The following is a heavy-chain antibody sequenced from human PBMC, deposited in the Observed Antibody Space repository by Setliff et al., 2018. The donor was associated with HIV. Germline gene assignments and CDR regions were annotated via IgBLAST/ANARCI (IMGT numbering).Heavy chain of an antibody. Sequence: ASVKVSCKASGYRFTSYAISWVRQAPGQGLEWMGWISAHNGHTNYAQKFQDRVTMTTDTSTNTAYMKLSSLRSDYMAVYYCARDRDPHYDYVWGNYSPEYFQHWGQGTRVTVSS. D-gene: IGHD3-16*01. CDR2: ISAHNGHT. CDR1: GYRFTSYA. J-gene: IGHJ1*01. V-gene: IGHV1-18*03. CDR3: ARDRDPHYDYVWGNYSPEYFQH.